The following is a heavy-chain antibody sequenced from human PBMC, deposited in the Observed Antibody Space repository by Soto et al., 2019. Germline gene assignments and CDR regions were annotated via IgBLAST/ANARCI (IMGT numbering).Heavy chain of an antibody. D-gene: IGHD3-16*01. CDR1: GFTFRAYE. Sequence: PGGSLRLSCAASGFTFRAYEMNWVRQAPGKGLEWVSYISSSGNTIYYADSVKGRCTISRDNARNSLFLQMNSLIVADAAFYYFARSSRLGCNWAQGTLGTVSS. CDR3: ARSSRLGCN. J-gene: IGHJ4*02. CDR2: ISSSGNTI. V-gene: IGHV3-48*03.